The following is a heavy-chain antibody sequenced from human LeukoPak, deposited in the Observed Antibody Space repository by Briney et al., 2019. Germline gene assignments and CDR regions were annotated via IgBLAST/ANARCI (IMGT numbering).Heavy chain of an antibody. J-gene: IGHJ2*01. D-gene: IGHD2-2*01. CDR2: ISYDGSIK. Sequence: PGGSLRLSCAASGFTFSNYGMHWVRQAPGKGLEWVALISYDGSIKYYADSVKGRFTISRDSSKNTLYLQMNSLRAEDTAVYYCAKDPAPHCSSTSCHWYFDLWGRGTLVTVSS. V-gene: IGHV3-30*18. CDR1: GFTFSNYG. CDR3: AKDPAPHCSSTSCHWYFDL.